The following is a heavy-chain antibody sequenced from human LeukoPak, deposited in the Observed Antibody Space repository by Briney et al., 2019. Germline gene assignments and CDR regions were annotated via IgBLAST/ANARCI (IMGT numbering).Heavy chain of an antibody. D-gene: IGHD1-26*01. CDR1: GVTFSRYS. V-gene: IGHV3-48*04. CDR2: ISSSSSTI. J-gene: IGHJ6*02. Sequence: PGGSLRLSCAPSGVTFSRYSMNCVRQAPGEGREWVSYISSSSSTIYYADSVKGRFTISRDNAKNSLYLQMNSLRAEVTAVYYWARDFIPGTFGTDVWGQRTTVSAS. CDR3: ARDFIPGTFGTDV.